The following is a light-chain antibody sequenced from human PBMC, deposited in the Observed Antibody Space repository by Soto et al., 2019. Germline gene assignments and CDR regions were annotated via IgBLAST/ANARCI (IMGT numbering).Light chain of an antibody. J-gene: IGLJ2*01. V-gene: IGLV4-69*01. CDR2: LNSDGSH. Sequence: QLVLTQSPSASASLGAPVKLTCTLSSGHSSYAIAWHQQQPEKGPRYLMKLNSDGSHNKGDGIPDRFSGSSSGAERYLTISSLQSEDEADYYCQTWGTGMVFGGGTKLTVL. CDR3: QTWGTGMV. CDR1: SGHSSYA.